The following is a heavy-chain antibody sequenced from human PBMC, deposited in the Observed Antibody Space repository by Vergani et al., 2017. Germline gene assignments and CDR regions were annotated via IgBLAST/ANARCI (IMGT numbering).Heavy chain of an antibody. Sequence: QVQLLPSGPGRVKPSQTLSLTCTMSGGSISAGYYFWSWIRQPAGKGLEWLGHISASGNASHSPSLKTRVSMSVDTSKNQFSLTVTSVTAADTAIYFCARRSGGYYSGGKVHPLRTAFDVWGHGTVVTVSS. CDR2: ISASGNA. V-gene: IGHV4-61*02. J-gene: IGHJ3*01. D-gene: IGHD2-15*01. CDR1: GGSISAGYYF. CDR3: ARRSGGYYSGGKVHPLRTAFDV.